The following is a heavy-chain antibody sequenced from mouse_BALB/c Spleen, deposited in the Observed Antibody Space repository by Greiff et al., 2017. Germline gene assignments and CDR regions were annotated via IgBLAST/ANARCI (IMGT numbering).Heavy chain of an antibody. Sequence: DVMLVESGGGLVKPGGSLKLSCAASGFAFSSYDMSWVRQTPEKRLEWVAYISSGGGSTYYPDTVKGRFTISRDNAKNTLYLQMSSLKSEDTAMYYCARRYYGNYEDAMDYWGQGTSVTVSS. D-gene: IGHD2-1*01. J-gene: IGHJ4*01. CDR3: ARRYYGNYEDAMDY. CDR1: GFAFSSYD. CDR2: ISSGGGST. V-gene: IGHV5-12-1*01.